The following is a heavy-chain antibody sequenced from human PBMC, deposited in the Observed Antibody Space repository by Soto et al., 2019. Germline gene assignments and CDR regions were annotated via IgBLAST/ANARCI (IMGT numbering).Heavy chain of an antibody. CDR3: ARGTRAAAGFSDAFDI. D-gene: IGHD6-13*01. CDR1: GGSFSGYY. J-gene: IGHJ3*02. Sequence: SETLSLTCAVYGGSFSGYYWSWIRQPPGKGLEWIGEINHSGSTNYNPSLKSRVTISVDTSKNQFSLKLSSVTAADTAVYYCARGTRAAAGFSDAFDIWGQGTMVTVSS. V-gene: IGHV4-34*01. CDR2: INHSGST.